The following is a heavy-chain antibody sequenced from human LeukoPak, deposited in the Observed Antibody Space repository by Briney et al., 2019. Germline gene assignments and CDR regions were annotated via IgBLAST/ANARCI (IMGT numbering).Heavy chain of an antibody. V-gene: IGHV4-61*09. Sequence: PSETLSLTCSVSGGSISGGTYYWSWIRQPAGKGLEWMGHIYISGSTNYNPALKSRVTMSVDTSKNQFSLELSSVTAADTAVYYCARSRRYYDRSGYSEYYFDYWGQGILVTVSS. CDR2: IYISGST. CDR1: GGSISGGTYY. J-gene: IGHJ4*02. D-gene: IGHD3-22*01. CDR3: ARSRRYYDRSGYSEYYFDY.